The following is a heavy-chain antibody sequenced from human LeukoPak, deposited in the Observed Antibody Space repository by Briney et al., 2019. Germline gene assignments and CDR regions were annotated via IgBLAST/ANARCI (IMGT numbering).Heavy chain of an antibody. CDR2: IIPIFGIA. CDR3: ARGGVDTATNFDY. J-gene: IGHJ4*02. Sequence: SVKVSCKASGGTFSSHAISWVRQAPGQGLEWMGRIIPIFGIANYAQKFQGRVTITADKSTSTAYMELSSLRSEDTAVYYCARGGVDTATNFDYWGQGTLVSVSS. D-gene: IGHD5-18*01. CDR1: GGTFSSHA. V-gene: IGHV1-69*04.